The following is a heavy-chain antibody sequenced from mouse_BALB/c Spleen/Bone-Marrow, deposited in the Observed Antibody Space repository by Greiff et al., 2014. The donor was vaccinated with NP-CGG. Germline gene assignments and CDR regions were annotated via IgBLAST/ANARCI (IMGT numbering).Heavy chain of an antibody. CDR1: GYTFTSYV. J-gene: IGHJ4*01. D-gene: IGHD1-1*01. CDR2: INPYNDGT. CDR3: ARGSSWAMDY. V-gene: IGHV1-14*01. Sequence: VQLKESGPELVKPGASVKMSCKASGYTFTSYVMHWVKQKPRQGLEWIGYINPYNDGTKYNERFKGKATLTSDKSSSTAYMELSSLTSEDSAVYYCARGSSWAMDYWGQGTSVTVSS.